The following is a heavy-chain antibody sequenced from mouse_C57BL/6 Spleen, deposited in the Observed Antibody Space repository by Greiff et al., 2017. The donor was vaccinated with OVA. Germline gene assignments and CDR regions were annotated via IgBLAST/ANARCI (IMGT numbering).Heavy chain of an antibody. V-gene: IGHV1-42*01. CDR3: ARRRPSDY. J-gene: IGHJ2*01. CDR2: INPSTGGT. D-gene: IGHD5-2*01. CDR1: GYSFTGYY. Sequence: VQLQQSGPELVKPGASVKISCKASGYSFTGYYMNWVKQSPEKSLEWIGEINPSTGGTTYNQKFKAKATLTVDKSSSTAYMQLKSLTSEDSAVYYCARRRPSDYWGQGTTLTVSS.